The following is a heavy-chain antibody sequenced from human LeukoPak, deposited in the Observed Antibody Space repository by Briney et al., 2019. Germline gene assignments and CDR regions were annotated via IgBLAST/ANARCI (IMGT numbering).Heavy chain of an antibody. J-gene: IGHJ2*01. D-gene: IGHD3-10*01. Sequence: GGSLRLSCVGSGFTFSNHALHWVRQFPGKRLEYVSAISNNGRSTHYTDSVKGRFTVSRDNSKETVYLQLGSLRPEDTALYYCARGLSGAPDFWGRGTLVTVSS. CDR1: GFTFSNHA. V-gene: IGHV3-64*02. CDR2: ISNNGRST. CDR3: ARGLSGAPDF.